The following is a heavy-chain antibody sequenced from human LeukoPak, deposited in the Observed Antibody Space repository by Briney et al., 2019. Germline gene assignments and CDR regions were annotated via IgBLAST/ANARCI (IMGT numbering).Heavy chain of an antibody. J-gene: IGHJ5*02. CDR2: INPNSGGT. CDR3: ARATVVTEGVWRDWFDP. Sequence: GASVKVSCKAFGHTFTGYYMHWLPQAPGQGLEWMGWINPNSGGTNYAQKFQGRVTMTRDTSISTAYMELSRLRSDDTAVYYCARATVVTEGVWRDWFDPWGQGTLVTVSS. D-gene: IGHD4-23*01. CDR1: GHTFTGYY. V-gene: IGHV1-2*02.